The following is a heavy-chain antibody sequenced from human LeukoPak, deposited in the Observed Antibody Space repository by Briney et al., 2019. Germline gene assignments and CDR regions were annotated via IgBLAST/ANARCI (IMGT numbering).Heavy chain of an antibody. V-gene: IGHV3-9*01. CDR1: GFTFDDYA. D-gene: IGHD3-22*01. CDR3: AKANDNGGYYDSSGYYFLTGNWFDP. J-gene: IGHJ5*02. CDR2: ISWNSGSI. Sequence: PGGSLRLSCAASGFTFDDYAMHWVRQAPGKGLEWVSGISWNSGSIGYADSVKGRFTISRDNAKNSLYLQMNSLRAEDTALYYCAKANDNGGYYDSSGYYFLTGNWFDPWGQGTLVTVSS.